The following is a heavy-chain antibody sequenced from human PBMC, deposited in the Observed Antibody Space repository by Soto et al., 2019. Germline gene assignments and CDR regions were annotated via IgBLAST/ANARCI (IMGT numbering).Heavy chain of an antibody. CDR1: GGSISSRDSY. D-gene: IGHD3-16*01. CDR3: ARGFGRSHFDY. Sequence: SETLSLTCTVSGGSISSRDSYWGWIRQPPGKGLEWIGSFHYSGSTYYNPSLKSRVTISVDTSKNQLSLRVASVTAADTAVYYCARGFGRSHFDYWGQGTLVTVSS. J-gene: IGHJ4*02. CDR2: FHYSGST. V-gene: IGHV4-39*01.